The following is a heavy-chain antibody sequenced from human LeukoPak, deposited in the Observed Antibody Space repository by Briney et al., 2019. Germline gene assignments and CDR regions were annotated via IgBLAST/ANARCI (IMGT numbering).Heavy chain of an antibody. CDR2: IWYDGSNK. Sequence: GSLRLSCAASGFTFSSYGMHWVRQAPGKGLEWVAVIWYDGSNKYYADSVKGRFTISRDNAKNSLYLQMNSLRAEDTAIYYCARDYASDYWGQGTLVTVSS. V-gene: IGHV3-33*01. CDR3: ARDYASDY. D-gene: IGHD3-10*01. CDR1: GFTFSSYG. J-gene: IGHJ4*02.